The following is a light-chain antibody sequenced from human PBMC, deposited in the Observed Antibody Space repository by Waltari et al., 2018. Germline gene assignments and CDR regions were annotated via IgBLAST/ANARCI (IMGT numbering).Light chain of an antibody. V-gene: IGLV1-40*01. J-gene: IGLJ3*02. CDR2: NSF. CDR1: SSNIGAGYD. Sequence: QSVLTQPPSVSGAPGHRVTISCTGSSSNIGAGYDVHWYQRLPGAAPKLLIYNSFNRPSGVPDGFSGSKSGISASLAITGLQAEDEADYYCQSYDNRLYGTRVFGGGTKLTVL. CDR3: QSYDNRLYGTRV.